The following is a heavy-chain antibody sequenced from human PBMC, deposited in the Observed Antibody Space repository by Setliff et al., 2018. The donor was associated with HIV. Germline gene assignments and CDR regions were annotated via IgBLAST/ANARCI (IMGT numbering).Heavy chain of an antibody. V-gene: IGHV1-2*06. CDR1: GYTFTDYY. D-gene: IGHD2-8*01. CDR3: ATKVYCTNGVCLDAFDV. J-gene: IGHJ3*01. Sequence: ASVKVSCKASGYTFTDYYIHWVRQAPGQGLEWMGRINPNSGGTNYTQKFQGRVTMTRDRSISTAHMELSRLRSDDTAVYYCATKVYCTNGVCLDAFDVWGQGTMVTVSS. CDR2: INPNSGGT.